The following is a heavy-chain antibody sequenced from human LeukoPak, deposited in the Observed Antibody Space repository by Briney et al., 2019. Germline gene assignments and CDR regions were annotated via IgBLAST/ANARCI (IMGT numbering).Heavy chain of an antibody. Sequence: SETLSLTCTVSGGSISSSSYYWGRIRQPPGKGLEWIGSIYYSGSTYYNPSLKSRVTISVDTSKNQFSLKLSSVTAADTAVYYCARDKHEYNWNDDAFDIWSQGTMVTVSS. V-gene: IGHV4-39*07. J-gene: IGHJ3*02. CDR1: GGSISSSSYY. CDR2: IYYSGST. D-gene: IGHD1-1*01. CDR3: ARDKHEYNWNDDAFDI.